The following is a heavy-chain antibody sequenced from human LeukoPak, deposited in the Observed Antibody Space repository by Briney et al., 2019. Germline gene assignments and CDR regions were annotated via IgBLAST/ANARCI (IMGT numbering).Heavy chain of an antibody. Sequence: GESLKISCKGSGYSFTSYWIGWVRQMPGKGLEWMGIIYPDDSDTRYSPSFQGQVTISADKSISTAYLQWSSLKASDTAMYYCARQTYYDSSGYAFDIWGQGTMVTVSS. D-gene: IGHD3-22*01. CDR2: IYPDDSDT. CDR1: GYSFTSYW. J-gene: IGHJ3*02. V-gene: IGHV5-51*01. CDR3: ARQTYYDSSGYAFDI.